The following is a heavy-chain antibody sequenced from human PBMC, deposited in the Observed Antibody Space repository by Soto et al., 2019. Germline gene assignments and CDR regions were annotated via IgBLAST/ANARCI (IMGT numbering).Heavy chain of an antibody. Sequence: GGSLRLSCAASGFTFSSYSMNWVRQAPGKGLEWVSSISSSSSYIYYADSVKGRFTISRDNAKNSLYLQMNSLRAEDTAVYYFAISPLEYSSSSIYFHWGQGTLVTVSS. V-gene: IGHV3-21*01. CDR3: AISPLEYSSSSIYFH. D-gene: IGHD6-6*01. J-gene: IGHJ4*02. CDR1: GFTFSSYS. CDR2: ISSSSSYI.